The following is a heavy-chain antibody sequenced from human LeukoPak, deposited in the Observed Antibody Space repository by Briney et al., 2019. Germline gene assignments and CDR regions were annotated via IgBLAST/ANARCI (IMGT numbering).Heavy chain of an antibody. CDR1: GGSISSSDYY. V-gene: IGHV4-39*07. J-gene: IGHJ5*02. D-gene: IGHD2-2*01. CDR3: AREVVPAGSLAQNWFDP. CDR2: IHYSGST. Sequence: SETLSLTCTVSGGSISSSDYYWAWIRQPPGKGLEWIGSIHYSGSTFSDPSLKSRVTISVDASKNQFSLKVTSVTAADTAVYYCAREVVPAGSLAQNWFDPWGQGTLVTVSS.